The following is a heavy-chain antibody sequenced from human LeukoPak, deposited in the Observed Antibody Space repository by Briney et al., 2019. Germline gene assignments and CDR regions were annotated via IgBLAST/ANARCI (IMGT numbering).Heavy chain of an antibody. CDR2: IKQDGSER. CDR1: GFTFSSYW. CDR3: ARGLRNNWFDP. Sequence: GGSLRLSCAASGFTFSSYWMSWVRQAPGKGLEWVANIKQDGSERYYVDSVKGRFTISRDNAKNSLYLQMNSLRAEDTAVYYCARGLRNNWFDPWGQGTLVTVSS. V-gene: IGHV3-7*03. J-gene: IGHJ5*02. D-gene: IGHD2-21*01.